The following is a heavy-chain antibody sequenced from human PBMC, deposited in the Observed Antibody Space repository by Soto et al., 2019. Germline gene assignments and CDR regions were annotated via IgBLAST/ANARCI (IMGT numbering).Heavy chain of an antibody. D-gene: IGHD6-6*01. J-gene: IGHJ4*02. CDR2: IYYSGST. V-gene: IGHV4-30-4*01. CDR1: GGSISSGDYY. CDR3: ARVESVAARPIDY. Sequence: PSETLSLTCTVSGGSISSGDYYWSWIRQPPGRGLEWIGYIYYSGSTYYNPSLKSRVTISVDTSKNQFSLKLSSVTAADTAVYYCARVESVAARPIDYWGQGTLVTVSS.